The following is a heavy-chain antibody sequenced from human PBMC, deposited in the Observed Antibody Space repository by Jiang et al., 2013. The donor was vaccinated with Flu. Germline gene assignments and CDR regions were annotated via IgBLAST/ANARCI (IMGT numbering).Heavy chain of an antibody. CDR2: IIPNLGTT. CDR3: ARGHSDSSFDCFDP. J-gene: IGHJ5*02. V-gene: IGHV1-69*01. D-gene: IGHD2-21*01. Sequence: NWVRQAPGQGLEWMGGIIPNLGTTKVAQRFQGRLTVTADEITNTIYMDLSSLTSEDTAVYYCARGHSDSSFDCFDPWGPGNPRHRLL.